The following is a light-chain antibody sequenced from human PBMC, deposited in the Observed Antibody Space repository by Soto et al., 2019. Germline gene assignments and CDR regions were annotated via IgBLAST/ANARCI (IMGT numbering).Light chain of an antibody. CDR3: QKYNSAPWT. V-gene: IGKV1-27*01. CDR1: QGISNY. CDR2: ATS. J-gene: IGKJ1*01. Sequence: DIQITQSPASLSASVGDRVTITCRASQGISNYLAWYQQKPGKVPKLLIYATSTLQSGVPSRFSGSGSGTDFTLTISSLQPEDVAIYYCQKYNSAPWTFGQGTKVDIK.